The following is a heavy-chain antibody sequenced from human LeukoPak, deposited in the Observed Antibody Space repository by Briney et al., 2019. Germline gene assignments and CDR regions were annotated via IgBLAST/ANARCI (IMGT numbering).Heavy chain of an antibody. Sequence: GGSLRLSCAASGFTFSSYWMSWVRQAPGKGLEWVANIKQDGSEKYYVDSVKGRFTISRDNAKNSLYLQMNSLRAEDTAVYYCARARARLGIVVVPAAAYFDYWGQGTLVTVSS. CDR1: GFTFSSYW. J-gene: IGHJ4*02. CDR2: IKQDGSEK. CDR3: ARARARLGIVVVPAAAYFDY. D-gene: IGHD2-2*03. V-gene: IGHV3-7*01.